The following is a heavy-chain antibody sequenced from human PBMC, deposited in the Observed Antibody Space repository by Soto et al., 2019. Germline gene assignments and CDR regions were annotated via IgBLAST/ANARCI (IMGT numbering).Heavy chain of an antibody. CDR3: AKSQRFGELFMDYYYYGMDV. J-gene: IGHJ6*02. CDR1: GFTFSSYA. V-gene: IGHV3-23*01. CDR2: ISGSGGST. Sequence: GGSLRLSCAASGFTFSSYAMSWVRQAPGKGLEWVSAISGSGGSTYYADSVKGRFTISRDNSKNTLYLQMNSLRAEDTAVYYCAKSQRFGELFMDYYYYGMDVWGQGTTVTVSS. D-gene: IGHD3-10*01.